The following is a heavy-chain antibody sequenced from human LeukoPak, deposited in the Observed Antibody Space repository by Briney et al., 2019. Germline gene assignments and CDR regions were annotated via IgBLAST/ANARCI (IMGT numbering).Heavy chain of an antibody. Sequence: GGSLRLSCAASGFIFSNYWMSWLRQAPGKGLEWVANIRQEGSKKNYVDSVEGRFTISRDNAQNSVYLQMTGLRAEDTAVYYCATDTGHGYFESWGQGTLVTVSS. CDR1: GFIFSNYW. CDR2: IRQEGSKK. V-gene: IGHV3-7*01. D-gene: IGHD4-17*01. CDR3: ATDTGHGYFES. J-gene: IGHJ4*02.